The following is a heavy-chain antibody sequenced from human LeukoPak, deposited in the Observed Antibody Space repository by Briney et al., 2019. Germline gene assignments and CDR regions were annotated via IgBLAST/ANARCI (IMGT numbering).Heavy chain of an antibody. J-gene: IGHJ6*03. D-gene: IGHD3-10*01. CDR3: ARAPSKWFGELGYYYYMDV. Sequence: GGPLRLSCAASGFTFSSYWMSWGRQAPGKGLEWVANINQDGSEKDYVGSVKGRFTISRENAKNSLYLQMNSLRAEDTAVYYCARAPSKWFGELGYYYYMDVWGKGTTVTISS. V-gene: IGHV3-7*04. CDR2: INQDGSEK. CDR1: GFTFSSYW.